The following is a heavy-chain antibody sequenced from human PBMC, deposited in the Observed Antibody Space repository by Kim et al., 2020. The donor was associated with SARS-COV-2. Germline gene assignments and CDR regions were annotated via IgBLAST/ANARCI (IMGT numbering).Heavy chain of an antibody. Sequence: KGRFTIARDNAKNSLYLQMNSLRAEDTAVYYCASGYSSSWYGEYYYGMDVWGQGTTVTVSS. D-gene: IGHD6-13*01. CDR3: ASGYSSSWYGEYYYGMDV. V-gene: IGHV3-11*04. J-gene: IGHJ6*02.